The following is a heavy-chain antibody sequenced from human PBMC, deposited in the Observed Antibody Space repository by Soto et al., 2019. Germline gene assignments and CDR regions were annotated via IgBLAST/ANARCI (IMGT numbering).Heavy chain of an antibody. D-gene: IGHD3-22*01. CDR2: INHSGGT. CDR1: GVSFRGHY. Sequence: PPETLSLTCAVYGVSFRGHYWSGNRQPPGTGLEWIGEINHSGGTSYNPSLKSRVTISVDTPKSQFSLKLTSVTAAARVVYYCAGGNVDTVDSRCFYEYWGQGTPVTVSS. CDR3: AGGNVDTVDSRCFYEY. J-gene: IGHJ4*02. V-gene: IGHV4-34*01.